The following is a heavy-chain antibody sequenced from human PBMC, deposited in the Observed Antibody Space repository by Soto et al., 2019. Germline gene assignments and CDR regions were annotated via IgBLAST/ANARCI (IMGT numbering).Heavy chain of an antibody. D-gene: IGHD3-16*01. CDR2: IIPIFGTA. CDR1: GGTFSSYA. CDR3: ARDWGTRQTSGSYGMDV. J-gene: IGHJ6*02. Sequence: GASVKVSCKASGGTFSSYAISWLRQAPGQGLEWMGGIIPIFGTANYAQKFQGRVTITADDSTSTAYMELSSLRSEDTAVYYCARDWGTRQTSGSYGMDVWGQGTTVTVSS. V-gene: IGHV1-69*13.